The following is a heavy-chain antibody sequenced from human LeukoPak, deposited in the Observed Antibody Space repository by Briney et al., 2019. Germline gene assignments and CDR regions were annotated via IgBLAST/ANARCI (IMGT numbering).Heavy chain of an antibody. D-gene: IGHD3-10*01. Sequence: GGSLRLSCAASGFTFSSYAMSWVRQAPGKGLEWVSAISGSGDSTYYADSVKGRFTISRDNSKNTLYLQMNSLRAEDTAVYYCAKDKDGSGGYYYNMDVWGKGTTVTVSS. V-gene: IGHV3-23*01. CDR2: ISGSGDST. CDR1: GFTFSSYA. CDR3: AKDKDGSGGYYYNMDV. J-gene: IGHJ6*03.